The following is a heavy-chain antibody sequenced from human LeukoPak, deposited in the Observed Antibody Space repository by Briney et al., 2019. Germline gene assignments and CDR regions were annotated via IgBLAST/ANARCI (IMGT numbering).Heavy chain of an antibody. CDR3: ARSLGVGLPTGGRILDF. J-gene: IGHJ4*02. CDR2: IDANNGDT. V-gene: IGHV1-2*02. CDR1: GYTFRGNY. D-gene: IGHD3-10*01. Sequence: GASVKISCKASGYTFRGNYIHWLRQAPGQGLEWMGWIDANNGDTKSAQKFQGRVTMSRDTSISTAYMDLSSLSPDDAAVYYCARSLGVGLPTGGRILDFWGQGSLVIVSS.